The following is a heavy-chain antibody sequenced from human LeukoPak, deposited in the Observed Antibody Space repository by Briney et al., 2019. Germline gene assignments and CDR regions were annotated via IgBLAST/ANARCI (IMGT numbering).Heavy chain of an antibody. CDR2: ISYDGSNK. CDR1: GFTFSTYA. D-gene: IGHD1-1*01. CDR3: AKDQTDYSYYYMDV. J-gene: IGHJ6*03. Sequence: PGGSLRLSCAASGFTFSTYAMHWVRQAPGKGLEWAALISYDGSNKYYADSVKGRFTISRDNSKNTLYLQMNSLRAEDTAVYYCAKDQTDYSYYYMDVWGKGTTVTVSS. V-gene: IGHV3-30*04.